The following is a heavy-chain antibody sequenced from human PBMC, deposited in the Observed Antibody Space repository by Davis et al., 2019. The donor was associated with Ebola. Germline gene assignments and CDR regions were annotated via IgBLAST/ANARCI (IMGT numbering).Heavy chain of an antibody. Sequence: SQTLSLTCAVYGGSFSGYYWSWIRQPPGKGLEWIGEINHSGSTNYNPSLKSRVTISVDTSKNQFSLKLSSVTAADTAVYYCARFPRITIFGVVHYYYYGMDVWGQGTTVTVSS. J-gene: IGHJ6*02. CDR2: INHSGST. V-gene: IGHV4-34*01. CDR3: ARFPRITIFGVVHYYYYGMDV. CDR1: GGSFSGYY. D-gene: IGHD3-3*01.